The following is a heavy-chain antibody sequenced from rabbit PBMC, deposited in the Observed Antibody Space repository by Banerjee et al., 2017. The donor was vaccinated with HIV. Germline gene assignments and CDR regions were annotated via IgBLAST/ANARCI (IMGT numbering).Heavy chain of an antibody. CDR2: IYTGSSGNT. CDR1: GFSFSSSYY. V-gene: IGHV1S40*01. D-gene: IGHD1-1*01. Sequence: QSLEESGGDLVKPGASLTLTCTASGFSFSSSYYMCWVRQAPGKGLEWIACIYTGSSGNTYYASWAKGRFTISKTSSTVDLKMTSLTAADTATYFCARSYINTALTRLDLWGPGTLVTVS. CDR3: ARSYINTALTRLDL. J-gene: IGHJ3*01.